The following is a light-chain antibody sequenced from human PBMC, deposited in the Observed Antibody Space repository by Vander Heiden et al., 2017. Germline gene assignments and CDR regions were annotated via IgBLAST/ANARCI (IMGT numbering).Light chain of an antibody. J-gene: IGKJ3*01. V-gene: IGKV3-15*01. Sequence: EIVMTQSPATLSVSPGERATLSCRASQSVSSNLAWYQQKPGQAPRLLIYGASTRATGIPARFSGSGSGTEFTLTISSQQSEDFAVYYCQQYNNWPLFGPGTKVDIK. CDR3: QQYNNWPL. CDR2: GAS. CDR1: QSVSSN.